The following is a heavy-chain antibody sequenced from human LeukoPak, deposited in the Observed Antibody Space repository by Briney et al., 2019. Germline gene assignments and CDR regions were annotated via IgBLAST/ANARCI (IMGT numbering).Heavy chain of an antibody. Sequence: KPSETLSLTCAVYGGSFSGYYWSWIRQPPGKGLERIGYIYYSGSTNYNPSLKSRVTISVDTSKNQFSLKLSSVTAADTAVYYCAREDGMAYFDYWGQGTLVTVSS. J-gene: IGHJ4*02. D-gene: IGHD5-24*01. CDR2: IYYSGST. CDR1: GGSFSGYY. V-gene: IGHV4-59*01. CDR3: AREDGMAYFDY.